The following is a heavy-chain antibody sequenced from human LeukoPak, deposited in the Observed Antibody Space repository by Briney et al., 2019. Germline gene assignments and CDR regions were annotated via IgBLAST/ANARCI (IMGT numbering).Heavy chain of an antibody. Sequence: ASVKVSCRASGYTFTGYYMHWVRQAPGQGLEWMGWISAYNGNTNYAQKLQGRVTMTTDTSTSTAYMELRSLRSDDTAVYYCARAEQNYYYYGMDVWGQGTTVTVSS. CDR3: ARAEQNYYYYGMDV. D-gene: IGHD1/OR15-1a*01. V-gene: IGHV1-18*04. CDR2: ISAYNGNT. CDR1: GYTFTGYY. J-gene: IGHJ6*02.